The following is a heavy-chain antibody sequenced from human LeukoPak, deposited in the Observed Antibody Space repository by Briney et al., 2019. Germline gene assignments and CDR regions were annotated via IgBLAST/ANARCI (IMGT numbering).Heavy chain of an antibody. Sequence: ASVKVSCKASGYTFTSYYMHWVRQAPGQGLEWMGIINPSGGSTSYAQKFQGRVTMTRDTSTSTVYMELSSLRSEDTAVYYCARDRGYNWNSHHAFDIWGQGTMVTVSS. D-gene: IGHD1-20*01. J-gene: IGHJ3*02. CDR2: INPSGGST. CDR1: GYTFTSYY. CDR3: ARDRGYNWNSHHAFDI. V-gene: IGHV1-46*01.